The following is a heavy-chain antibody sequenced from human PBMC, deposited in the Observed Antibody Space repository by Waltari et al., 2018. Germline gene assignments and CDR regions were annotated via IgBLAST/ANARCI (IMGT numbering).Heavy chain of an antibody. CDR3: ARAFGXSGYMDY. D-gene: IGHD3-22*01. V-gene: IGHV3-21*01. CDR1: GXTFSSYS. Sequence: EVQLVESXGGLVKPGGSLRLSCXASGXTFSSYSMNWVRQAPGKGLEWVSSISSSSSXIYYADSVXGRFXISXDNAXXSXYLQMNSLXXEDTXVYYCARAFGXSGYMDYXGQGTLVTVXS. J-gene: IGHJ4*02. CDR2: ISSSSSXI.